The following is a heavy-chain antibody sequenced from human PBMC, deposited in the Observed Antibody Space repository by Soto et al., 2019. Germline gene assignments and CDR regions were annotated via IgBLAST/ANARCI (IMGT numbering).Heavy chain of an antibody. CDR3: ARDGNFWSGYYSHYYYMDV. D-gene: IGHD3-3*01. V-gene: IGHV3-33*01. J-gene: IGHJ6*03. CDR2: IWHDGSNK. CDR1: GFTFSSYG. Sequence: GGSLRLSCASSGFTFSSYGMHWVRQAPGKGLEWVAVIWHDGSNKYYADSVKGRFTISRDNSKNTLYLQMNSLRAEDTAVYYCARDGNFWSGYYSHYYYMDVWGKGTTVTVSS.